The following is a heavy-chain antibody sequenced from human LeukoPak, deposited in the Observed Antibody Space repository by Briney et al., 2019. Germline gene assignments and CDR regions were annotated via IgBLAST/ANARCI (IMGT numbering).Heavy chain of an antibody. CDR2: IKQDGSEK. CDR3: ARDSSPKVGATHPFDY. J-gene: IGHJ4*02. Sequence: GGSLRLSCAASGFTFSSYWMSWVRQAPGKGLEWVANIKQDGSEKYYVDSVKGRFTISRDNAKNSLYLQMNSLRAEDTAVYYCARDSSPKVGATHPFDYWGQGTLVTVSS. V-gene: IGHV3-7*01. CDR1: GFTFSSYW. D-gene: IGHD1-26*01.